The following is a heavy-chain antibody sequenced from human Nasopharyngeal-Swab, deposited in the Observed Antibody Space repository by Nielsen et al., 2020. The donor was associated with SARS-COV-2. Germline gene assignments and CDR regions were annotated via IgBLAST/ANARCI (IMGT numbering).Heavy chain of an antibody. J-gene: IGHJ4*02. V-gene: IGHV3-30*18. CDR3: AKGNMAVAFDY. Sequence: WIRQPPGKGLEWVAVISYDGSNKYYAGSVKGRFTISRDNSKNTLYLQMNSLRAEDTAVYYCAKGNMAVAFDYWGQGTLVTVSS. CDR2: ISYDGSNK. D-gene: IGHD6-19*01.